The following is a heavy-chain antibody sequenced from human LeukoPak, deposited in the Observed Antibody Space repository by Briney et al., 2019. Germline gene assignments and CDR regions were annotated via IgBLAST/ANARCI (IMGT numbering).Heavy chain of an antibody. CDR3: ARVYYGSGPHPFDY. D-gene: IGHD3-10*01. CDR1: GGSISSSSYY. CDR2: IYYSGST. Sequence: SETLSLTCTVSGGSISSSSYYWSWIRQPPGKGLEWIGYIYYSGSTNYNPSLKSRDTISVDTSKNQFSLKLSSVTAADTAVYYCARVYYGSGPHPFDYWGQGTLVTVSS. J-gene: IGHJ4*02. V-gene: IGHV4-61*01.